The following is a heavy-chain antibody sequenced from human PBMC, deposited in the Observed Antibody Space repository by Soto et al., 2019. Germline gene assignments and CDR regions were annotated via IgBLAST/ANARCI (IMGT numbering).Heavy chain of an antibody. J-gene: IGHJ4*02. V-gene: IGHV3-30*18. Sequence: QVQLVESGGGVVQPGRSLRLSCAASGFTFSSYGMHWVRQAPGKGLEWVAVISYDGSNKYYADSVKGRFTISRDNSKNTLYLQMNSLRAEDTAVYYCAKAVEMASEYWGQGTLVTVSS. CDR2: ISYDGSNK. CDR1: GFTFSSYG. CDR3: AKAVEMASEY.